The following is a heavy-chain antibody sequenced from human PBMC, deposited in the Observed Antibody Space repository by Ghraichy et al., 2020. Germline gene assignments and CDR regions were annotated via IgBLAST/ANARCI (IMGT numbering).Heavy chain of an antibody. CDR2: IYWDDNK. V-gene: IGHV2-5*02. J-gene: IGHJ4*02. D-gene: IGHD5-24*01. CDR1: GFSLSTSGVG. Sequence: TLSLTLTCTFSGFSLSTSGVGVGWIRQPPGKALEWLALIYWDDNKRYSPSLKSRLTITKDTSKNQVVLTMTNMDPVDTATYWCERRVGYNYYFDYWGQGTLVTVSS. CDR3: ERRVGYNYYFDY.